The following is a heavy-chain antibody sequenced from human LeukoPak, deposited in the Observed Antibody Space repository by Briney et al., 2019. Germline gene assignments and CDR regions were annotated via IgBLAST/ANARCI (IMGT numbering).Heavy chain of an antibody. CDR3: ARHEVTAAAGTEFDS. CDR1: GYKFTNYW. J-gene: IGHJ4*02. CDR2: IFLSDSDT. Sequence: GESLKISCQASGYKFTNYWIGWVRQMPGKGLEWMGIIFLSDSDTRYSPSFQGQVTISADKSTSTAYLHWSTLKASDTAICYCARHEVTAAAGTEFDSWGQGTLVTVSS. V-gene: IGHV5-51*01. D-gene: IGHD6-13*01.